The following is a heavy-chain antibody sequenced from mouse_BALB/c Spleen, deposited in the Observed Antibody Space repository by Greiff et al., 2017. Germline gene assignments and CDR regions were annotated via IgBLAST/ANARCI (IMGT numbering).Heavy chain of an antibody. CDR3: ARDGNYGMDY. CDR2: IYPGSGNT. D-gene: IGHD2-1*01. J-gene: IGHJ4*01. V-gene: IGHV1-77*01. Sequence: VKLQESGAELARPGASVKLSCKASGYTFTDYYINWVKQRTGQGLEWIGEIYPGSGNTYYNEKFKGKATLTADKSSSTAYMQLSSLTSEDSAVYFCARDGNYGMDYWGQGTSVTVSS. CDR1: GYTFTDYY.